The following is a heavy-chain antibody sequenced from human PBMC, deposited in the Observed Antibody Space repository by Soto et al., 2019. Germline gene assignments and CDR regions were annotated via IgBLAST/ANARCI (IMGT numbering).Heavy chain of an antibody. CDR2: IDPSDSYT. CDR1: GYSFTSYW. CDR3: ARHPDYGGNTEYYYFDY. V-gene: IGHV5-10-1*01. Sequence: PGESLKISCKGSGYSFTSYWISWVRQMPGKGLEWMGRIDPSDSYTNYSPSFQGHVTISADKSISTAYLQWSSLKASDTAMYYCARHPDYGGNTEYYYFDYWGQGTLVTVSS. J-gene: IGHJ4*02. D-gene: IGHD4-17*01.